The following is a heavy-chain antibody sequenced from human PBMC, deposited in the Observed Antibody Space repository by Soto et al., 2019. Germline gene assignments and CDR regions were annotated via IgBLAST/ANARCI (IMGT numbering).Heavy chain of an antibody. J-gene: IGHJ4*02. CDR1: GGSISSSNW. Sequence: PSETLSLTCAVSGGSISSSNWWSLVRQPPGKGLEWIGEIYHSGSTNYNPSIKSRVTISVDKSKNQSSLKLSSVTAADTAVYYCASRTFYYYGSGSYDYFDYWGQGTLVTVSS. CDR2: IYHSGST. V-gene: IGHV4-4*02. D-gene: IGHD3-10*01. CDR3: ASRTFYYYGSGSYDYFDY.